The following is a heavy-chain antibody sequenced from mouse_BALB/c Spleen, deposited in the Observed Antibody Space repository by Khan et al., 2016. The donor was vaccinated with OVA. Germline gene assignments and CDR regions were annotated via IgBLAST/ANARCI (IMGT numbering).Heavy chain of an antibody. D-gene: IGHD2-14*01. CDR1: GYTFTTAG. J-gene: IGHJ4*01. CDR3: ARGGAAYDRNDGGAMEY. CDR2: INTHSGVP. V-gene: IGHV9-4*02. Sequence: QIQLVQSGPELKKPGETVRISCKASGYTFTTAGMQWVQKMPGKGLKWIGWINTHSGVPKYAEDFKGRFAFSLETSASTAYLQITNLKNEDTATYFCARGGAAYDRNDGGAMEYWGQGTSVTVSS.